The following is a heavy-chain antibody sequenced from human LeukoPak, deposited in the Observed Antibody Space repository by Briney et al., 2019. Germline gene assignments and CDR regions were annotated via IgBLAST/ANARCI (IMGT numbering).Heavy chain of an antibody. Sequence: GGSLRLSCPASGFTFSDYYMSWIRQAPGKGLEWVAFIRYDGSNKYYADSVKGRFTISRDNSKNTLYLQMNSLRAEDTAVYYCAKDLPNYGDYVRDYFDYWGQGTLVTVSS. CDR3: AKDLPNYGDYVRDYFDY. J-gene: IGHJ4*02. CDR2: IRYDGSNK. CDR1: GFTFSDYY. V-gene: IGHV3-30*02. D-gene: IGHD4-17*01.